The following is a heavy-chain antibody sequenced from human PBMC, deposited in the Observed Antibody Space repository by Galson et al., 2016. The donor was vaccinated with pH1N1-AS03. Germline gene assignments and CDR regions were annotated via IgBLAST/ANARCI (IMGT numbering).Heavy chain of an antibody. CDR1: GYTFTTYY. J-gene: IGHJ4*02. V-gene: IGHV1-46*01. CDR3: ARGLMSGPVVFDV. CDR2: MNPSGGST. D-gene: IGHD3/OR15-3a*01. Sequence: SVKVSCKASGYTFTTYYIHWVRQAPGQGLEWVGIMNPSGGSTRNAQKFQGRISVTRDTSTSTVNMELSSLRSEDTAVYFCARGLMSGPVVFDVWGQGNLVTVSS.